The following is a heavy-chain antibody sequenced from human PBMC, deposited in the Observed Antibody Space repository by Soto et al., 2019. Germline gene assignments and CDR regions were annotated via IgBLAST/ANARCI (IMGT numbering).Heavy chain of an antibody. CDR1: GGSFSGYY. CDR3: ARGRYCSGGSCYGGFDY. Sequence: SETLSLTCAVYGGSFSGYYWSWIRQPPGKGLEWIGEINHSGSTNYNPSLKSRVTISVDTSKNQFSLKLSSVTAADTAVYYCARGRYCSGGSCYGGFDYWGQGTLVTVS. D-gene: IGHD2-15*01. CDR2: INHSGST. J-gene: IGHJ4*02. V-gene: IGHV4-34*01.